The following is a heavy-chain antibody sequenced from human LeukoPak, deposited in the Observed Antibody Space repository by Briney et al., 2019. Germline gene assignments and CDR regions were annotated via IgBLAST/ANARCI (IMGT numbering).Heavy chain of an antibody. CDR2: IYYSGST. D-gene: IGHD1-26*01. J-gene: IGHJ4*02. Sequence: SGTLPLTCTVSGGSISSSSYYWGWIRQPPGKGLEWIGSIYYSGSTYYNPSLKSRVTISVDTSKNQFSLKLSSVTAADTAVYYCARDLSNWEGNWGQGTLVTVSS. CDR1: GGSISSSSYY. CDR3: ARDLSNWEGN. V-gene: IGHV4-39*07.